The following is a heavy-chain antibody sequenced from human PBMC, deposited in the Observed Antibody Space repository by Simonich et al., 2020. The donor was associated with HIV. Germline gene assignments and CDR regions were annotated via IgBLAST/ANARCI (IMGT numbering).Heavy chain of an antibody. Sequence: QVQLQQWGAGLLKPSETLSLTCAVYGGSFSGYYWSWIRQSPGKGLEWIGEINSIGSTNYNPTLKGRGTISVDTSKNLFSLKLSSGTAADTAVFYCARGYCSRTSCMGGDTFDIWGQGTVVTVS. J-gene: IGHJ3*02. V-gene: IGHV4-34*01. D-gene: IGHD2-2*01. CDR3: ARGYCSRTSCMGGDTFDI. CDR2: INSIGST. CDR1: GGSFSGYY.